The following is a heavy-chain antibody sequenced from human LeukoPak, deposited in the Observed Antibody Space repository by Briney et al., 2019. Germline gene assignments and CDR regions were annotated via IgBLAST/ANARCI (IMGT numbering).Heavy chain of an antibody. J-gene: IGHJ4*02. CDR3: ARHLRSLVYSSSWYIPLYFDY. CDR1: GGSISSSSYY. D-gene: IGHD6-13*01. V-gene: IGHV4-39*01. Sequence: KPSETLSLTCTVSGGSISSSSYYWGWIRQPPGKGLEWIGSIYYSGSTYYNPSLKSRFTISVDTSKNQFSLKLSSVTATDTAVYYCARHLRSLVYSSSWYIPLYFDYWGQGTLVTVSS. CDR2: IYYSGST.